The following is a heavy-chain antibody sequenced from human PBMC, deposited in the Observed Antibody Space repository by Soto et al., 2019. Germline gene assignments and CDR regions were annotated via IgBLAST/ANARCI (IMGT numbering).Heavy chain of an antibody. CDR3: ARDDSSGYSYFDY. D-gene: IGHD3-22*01. CDR2: INPNSGDT. V-gene: IGHV1-2*02. J-gene: IGHJ4*02. Sequence: QVQLVQSGAEVKKPGASVKVSCKASGYTFTGYYMHWVRQAPGQGLEWMGWINPNSGDTNYAQKFQGRVTMTRDTSISTAYMELSRLRSDDTAVYYCARDDSSGYSYFDYWGQGTLVTVSS. CDR1: GYTFTGYY.